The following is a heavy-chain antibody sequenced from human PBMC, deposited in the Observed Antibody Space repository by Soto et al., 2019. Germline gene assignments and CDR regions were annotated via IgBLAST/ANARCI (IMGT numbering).Heavy chain of an antibody. D-gene: IGHD3-22*01. CDR3: ARGGSGYYPHDAFDI. V-gene: IGHV4-4*02. Sequence: SETLSLTCAVSGGSISSSNWWSWVRQPPGKGLEWIGEIYHSGSTNYNPSLKSRVTISVDKSKNQFSLKLSSVTAADTAVYYCARGGSGYYPHDAFDIWGQGTMVTVSS. CDR2: IYHSGST. CDR1: GGSISSSNW. J-gene: IGHJ3*02.